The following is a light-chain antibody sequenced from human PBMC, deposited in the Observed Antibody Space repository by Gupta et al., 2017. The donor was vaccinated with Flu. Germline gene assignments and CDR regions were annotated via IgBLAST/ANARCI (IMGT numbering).Light chain of an antibody. CDR3: QQDNSFSVA. CDR1: QSISNR. J-gene: IGKJ2*01. Sequence: PSSMSASVGDRVILTCRASQSISNRLDWYQQKSGKSPKLLIYKASCLESGVPSRFSGSGSGTEFTLTISNRQTDDFANYYCQQDNSFSVAFGQGTKLEIK. CDR2: KAS. V-gene: IGKV1-5*03.